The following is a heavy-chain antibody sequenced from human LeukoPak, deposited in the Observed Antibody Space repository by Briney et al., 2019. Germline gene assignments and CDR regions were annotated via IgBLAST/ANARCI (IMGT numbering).Heavy chain of an antibody. J-gene: IGHJ4*02. CDR2: ISGSADNT. CDR3: AKQGFGC. CDR1: GFTLSSYA. Sequence: GGSLRLSCSASGFTLSSYAMSWVRQAPGEGLEWVSTISGSADNTNYAEAVKGRFTISRDNSKNTMYLQMNSLRAEDTAVYYCAKQGFGCWGQGTLVTVSS. V-gene: IGHV3-23*01.